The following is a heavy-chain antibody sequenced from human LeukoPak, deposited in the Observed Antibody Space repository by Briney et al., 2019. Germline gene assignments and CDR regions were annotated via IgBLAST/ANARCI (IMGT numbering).Heavy chain of an antibody. CDR2: IIPIFGTA. D-gene: IGHD5-18*01. V-gene: IGHV1-69*13. J-gene: IGHJ6*02. CDR3: ARDPRKRGYSYGRPGYYGMDV. Sequence: SVKVSCKASGGTFSSYAISWVRQAPGQGRAWMGGIIPIFGTANYAQKFQGRVTITADEYTSTGYMELSSLRSEDTAVYYCARDPRKRGYSYGRPGYYGMDVWGQGTTVTVSS. CDR1: GGTFSSYA.